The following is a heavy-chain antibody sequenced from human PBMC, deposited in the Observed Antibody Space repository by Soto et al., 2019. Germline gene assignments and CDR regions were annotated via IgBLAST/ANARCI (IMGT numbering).Heavy chain of an antibody. Sequence: QVQLQESGPGLVKPSQTLSLTCTVSGGSISSGDYYWIWIRQHPGKGLEWIGYTYYSGSTYYNPSLKSRVNISVDTSKNQFSLKLSSVTAADTAVYYCARRADYGDLYYFDYWGQGTLVTVSS. CDR3: ARRADYGDLYYFDY. CDR2: TYYSGST. D-gene: IGHD4-17*01. J-gene: IGHJ4*02. V-gene: IGHV4-30-4*01. CDR1: GGSISSGDYY.